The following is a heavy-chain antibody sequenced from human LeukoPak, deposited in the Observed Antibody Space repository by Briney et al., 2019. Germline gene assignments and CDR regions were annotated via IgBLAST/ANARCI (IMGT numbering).Heavy chain of an antibody. V-gene: IGHV3-74*01. Sequence: GGSLRLSCAASGFTFSSYWMHWVCQARGKGLVWVSCINSDGSSISYADSVKGRFTISRDNAKKSLYVQMNSLRAEDTALYYCAREYYGSGSYYNVGYWGQGTLVTVSS. CDR2: INSDGSSI. CDR1: GFTFSSYW. CDR3: AREYYGSGSYYNVGY. J-gene: IGHJ4*02. D-gene: IGHD3-10*01.